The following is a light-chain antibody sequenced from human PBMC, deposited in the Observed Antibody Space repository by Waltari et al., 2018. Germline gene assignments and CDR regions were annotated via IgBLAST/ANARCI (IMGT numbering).Light chain of an antibody. CDR1: QSLLHGNGNTY. J-gene: IGKJ1*01. CDR3: MQALQTPWT. CDR2: RVS. V-gene: IGKV2-29*02. Sequence: DIVMTQTPLSLPVTPGEPSSISCRSSQSLLHGNGNTYLYWYLQKPGQPPRLLIYRVSNRFSGVPDRFSGSGSGTDFTLKISRVEAEDVGVYYCMQALQTPWTFGQGTKVEIK.